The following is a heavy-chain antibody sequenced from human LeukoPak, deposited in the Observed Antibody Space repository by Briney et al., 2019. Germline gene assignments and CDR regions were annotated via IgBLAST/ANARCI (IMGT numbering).Heavy chain of an antibody. V-gene: IGHV4-38-2*02. J-gene: IGHJ4*02. D-gene: IGHD2-2*01. CDR1: GYSISSGYY. CDR3: ARFCSSTSCYFDY. Sequence: PSETLSLTCTVSGYSISSGYYWGWIRQPPGKGLEWIGSIYHSGSTYYNPSLKSRVTISVDTSKNQFSLKLSSVTAADTAVYYCARFCSSTSCYFDYWGQGTLVTVSS. CDR2: IYHSGST.